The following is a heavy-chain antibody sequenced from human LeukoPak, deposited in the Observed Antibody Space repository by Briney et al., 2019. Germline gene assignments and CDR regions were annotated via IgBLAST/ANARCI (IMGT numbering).Heavy chain of an antibody. J-gene: IGHJ4*02. V-gene: IGHV4-59*01. CDR1: GGSISTYY. D-gene: IGHD3-22*01. CDR3: ARGAPSDSRGYRDPSFVY. Sequence: SETLSLTCTVSGGSISTYYWNWIRQPPGKGLEWIGYIYYSGSANYNPSLQSRVTISVDMSKNQFSLKLTSVTAADTAVYYCARGAPSDSRGYRDPSFVYWGRGTLVTVSS. CDR2: IYYSGSA.